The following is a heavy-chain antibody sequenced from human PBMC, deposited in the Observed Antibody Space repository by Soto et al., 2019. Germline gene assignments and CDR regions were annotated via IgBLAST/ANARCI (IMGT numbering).Heavy chain of an antibody. CDR3: ARAIDYYGSGGPTQYCFDY. Sequence: PSETLSLTCTVSGGSISSYYWSWIRQPPGKGLEWIGYIYYSGSTNYNPSLKSRVTISVDTSKNQFSLKLCSVTAADTAVYYCARAIDYYGSGGPTQYCFDYWGQGTLVTVSS. CDR2: IYYSGST. J-gene: IGHJ4*02. V-gene: IGHV4-59*01. D-gene: IGHD3-10*01. CDR1: GGSISSYY.